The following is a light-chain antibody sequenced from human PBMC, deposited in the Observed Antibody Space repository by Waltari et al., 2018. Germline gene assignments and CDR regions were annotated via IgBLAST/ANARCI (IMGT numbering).Light chain of an antibody. J-gene: IGLJ2*01. CDR1: SSDVAFYDF. Sequence: QSALTQPPSASGSPGQSVSISCTGTSSDVAFYDFVSWYKQDPGKAPKLIIYDVNKRPSGVPGRFSGSKSCNTASLIVSGLQADDEAYYYCSSYAGDNILIFGGGTKLTV. V-gene: IGLV2-8*01. CDR3: SSYAGDNILI. CDR2: DVN.